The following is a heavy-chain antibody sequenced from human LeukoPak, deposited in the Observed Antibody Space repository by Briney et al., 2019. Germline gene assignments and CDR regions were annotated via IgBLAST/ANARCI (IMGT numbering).Heavy chain of an antibody. CDR3: ARGHSFIPRLGFDY. CDR1: GFTFSSYA. J-gene: IGHJ4*02. Sequence: GGSLRLSCAASGFTFSSYAMSWVRQAPGKGLEWVSAISGSGGSTYYADSVKGRFTISRDNAKNSLYLQMNSLRAEDTAVYYCARGHSFIPRLGFDYWGQGTLVTVSS. D-gene: IGHD2-21*01. CDR2: ISGSGGST. V-gene: IGHV3-23*01.